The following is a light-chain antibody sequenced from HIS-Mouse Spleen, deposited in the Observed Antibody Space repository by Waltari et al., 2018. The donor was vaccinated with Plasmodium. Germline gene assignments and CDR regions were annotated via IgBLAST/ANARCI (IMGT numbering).Light chain of an antibody. V-gene: IGKV1-39*01. CDR1: QSISSY. CDR2: AAS. CDR3: QQSYSTPPFT. J-gene: IGKJ3*01. Sequence: DIQMTQSPSSLPASVGDRVTIPCRASQSISSYLNWYQQKPGKAPKLLIYAASSLQSGVPSRFSGSGSGTDFTLTISSLQPEDFATYYCQQSYSTPPFTFGPGTKVDIK.